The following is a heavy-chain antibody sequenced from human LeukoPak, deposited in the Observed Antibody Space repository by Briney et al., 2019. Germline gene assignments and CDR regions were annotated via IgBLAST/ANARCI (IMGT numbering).Heavy chain of an antibody. CDR1: RFTFSSYS. D-gene: IGHD6-19*01. Sequence: PGGSLRLSCAASRFTFSSYSMNWVRQAPGKGLEWVSSISSSSSYIYYADSVKGRFTISRDNAKNSLYLQMNSLRAEDTAVYYCAREEAVAGGYFQHWGQGTLVTVSS. J-gene: IGHJ1*01. V-gene: IGHV3-21*01. CDR3: AREEAVAGGYFQH. CDR2: ISSSSSYI.